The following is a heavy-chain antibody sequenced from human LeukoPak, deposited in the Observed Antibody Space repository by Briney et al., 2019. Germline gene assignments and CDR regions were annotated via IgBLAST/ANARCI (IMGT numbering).Heavy chain of an antibody. CDR2: ISSSSSYI. V-gene: IGHV3-21*01. J-gene: IGHJ3*02. D-gene: IGHD6-13*01. CDR1: GFTFSSYW. CDR3: ARGPRYSSSPNDAFDI. Sequence: PGGSLRLSCAASGFTFSSYWMHWVRQAPGKGLEWVSSISSSSSYIYYADSVKGRFTISRDNAKNSLYLQMNSLRAEDTAVYYCARGPRYSSSPNDAFDIWGQGTMVTVSS.